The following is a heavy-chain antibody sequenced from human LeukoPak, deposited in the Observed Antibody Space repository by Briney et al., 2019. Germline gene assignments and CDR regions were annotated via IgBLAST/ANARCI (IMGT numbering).Heavy chain of an antibody. CDR2: FDPEDGET. D-gene: IGHD5-24*01. CDR3: ATVQKMATTPFDY. V-gene: IGHV1-24*01. Sequence: ASVTVSCTVSGYTLTELSMHWVRQAPGKGLEWMGGFDPEDGETIYAQKFQGRVTMTEDTSTDTAYMELSSLRPEDTAVYYCATVQKMATTPFDYWGQGTLVTVSS. CDR1: GYTLTELS. J-gene: IGHJ4*02.